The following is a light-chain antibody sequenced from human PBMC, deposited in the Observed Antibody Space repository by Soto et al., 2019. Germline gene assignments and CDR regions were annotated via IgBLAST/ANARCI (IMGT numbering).Light chain of an antibody. J-gene: IGKJ1*01. Sequence: EIGLTQSPGTLSLSPGERATFSCRASQSVSSSYLAWYQQKPGQAPRLLIYGASSRSTGIPDRFSGIGSGTDFPLTISRLEPEDVAMYYCQQYGSSSWTFGQGTKFEIK. CDR2: GAS. CDR1: QSVSSSY. CDR3: QQYGSSSWT. V-gene: IGKV3-20*01.